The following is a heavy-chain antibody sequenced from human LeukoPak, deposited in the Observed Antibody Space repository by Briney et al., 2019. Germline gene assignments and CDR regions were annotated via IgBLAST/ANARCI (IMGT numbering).Heavy chain of an antibody. CDR2: ISHSGST. CDR1: GDSISSGDYS. CDR3: ARTFYFDTSGFYYAY. Sequence: SETLSLTCAVSGDSISSGDYSWSWIRQPPGKGLEWIGYISHSGSTYYSPSLKSRVTISVNRSKNQFSLNLRSVTAADTAVYYCARTFYFDTSGFYYAYWGQGTLVTVSP. J-gene: IGHJ4*02. D-gene: IGHD3-22*01. V-gene: IGHV4-30-2*01.